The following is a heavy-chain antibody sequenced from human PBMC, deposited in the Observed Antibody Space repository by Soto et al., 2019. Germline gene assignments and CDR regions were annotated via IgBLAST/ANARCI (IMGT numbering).Heavy chain of an antibody. D-gene: IGHD3-3*01. V-gene: IGHV4-34*01. CDR3: ARGRGAYTDFSSGYSYYYYGMDV. CDR2: INHSGST. J-gene: IGHJ6*02. Sequence: SETRSRMGAVYGGSFSCYYWSWIRQPPGKGLEWMGEINHSGSTHYNPSLKSRVTISVDTSKNQFSLKLSSVTAADTAVYYCARGRGAYTDFSSGYSYYYYGMDVWGQGTTVTVSS. CDR1: GGSFSCYY.